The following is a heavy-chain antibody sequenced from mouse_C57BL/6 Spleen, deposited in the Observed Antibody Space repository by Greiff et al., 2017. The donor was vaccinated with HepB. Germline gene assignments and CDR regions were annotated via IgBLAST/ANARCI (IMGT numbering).Heavy chain of an antibody. V-gene: IGHV1-31*01. J-gene: IGHJ4*01. CDR3: ARWYYYGSSTYYYAMDY. Sequence: EVQLQQSGPELVKPGASVKISCKASGYSFTGYYMHWVKQSHGNILDWIGYIYPYNGVSSYNQKFKGKATLTVDKSSSTAYMEIRSLTSEDSAVYYGARWYYYGSSTYYYAMDYWGQGTSVTVSS. CDR1: GYSFTGYY. D-gene: IGHD1-1*01. CDR2: IYPYNGVS.